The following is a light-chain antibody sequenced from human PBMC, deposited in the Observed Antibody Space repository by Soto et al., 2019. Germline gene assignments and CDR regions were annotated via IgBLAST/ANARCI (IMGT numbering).Light chain of an antibody. CDR3: QQYGSSPRT. V-gene: IGKV3-20*01. CDR2: GAS. Sequence: ELVLTQSPGTLSLSPGERATLSCRASQSVSSSYLAWYQQKPGQATRLLIYGASSRATDIPDRFRARGLGTDFTPTISRQEPEDFGGYYRQQYGSSPRTVGQGTKVDSK. CDR1: QSVSSSY. J-gene: IGKJ1*01.